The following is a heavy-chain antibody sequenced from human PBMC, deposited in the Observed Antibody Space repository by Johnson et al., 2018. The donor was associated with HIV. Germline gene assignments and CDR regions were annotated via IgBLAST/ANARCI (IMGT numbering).Heavy chain of an antibody. Sequence: VQLVESGGVVVQPGGSLRLSCAASGFTFDDYAMHWVRQAPGKGLEWVSRIKSDGSSTSYADSVKGRFTISRDNAKNPLYLQMNSLRVDDTAIYFCARQRAGYCRGSGCYYDAFDIWGQGTMVTVSS. CDR2: IKSDGSST. D-gene: IGHD2-15*01. J-gene: IGHJ3*02. V-gene: IGHV3-74*02. CDR1: GFTFDDYA. CDR3: ARQRAGYCRGSGCYYDAFDI.